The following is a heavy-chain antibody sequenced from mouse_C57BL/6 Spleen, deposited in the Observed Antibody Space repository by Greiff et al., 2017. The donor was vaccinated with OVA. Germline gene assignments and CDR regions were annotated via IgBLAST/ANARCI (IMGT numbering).Heavy chain of an antibody. J-gene: IGHJ1*03. CDR3: ARDGSSYRWYFDV. Sequence: EVKLMESGGGLVKPGGSLKLSCAASGFTFSDYGMHWVRQAPEKGLEWVAYISSGSSTIYYADTVKGRFTISRDNAKNTLFLQMTSLRSEDTAMYYCARDGSSYRWYFDVWGTGTTVTVSS. CDR2: ISSGSSTI. CDR1: GFTFSDYG. D-gene: IGHD1-1*01. V-gene: IGHV5-17*01.